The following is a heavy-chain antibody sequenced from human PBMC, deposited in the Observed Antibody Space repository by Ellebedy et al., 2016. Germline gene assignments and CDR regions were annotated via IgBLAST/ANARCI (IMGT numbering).Heavy chain of an antibody. CDR1: GYTLTSYG. J-gene: IGHJ5*02. Sequence: ASVKVSCKASGYTLTSYGISWVRQAPGQGLEWMGWISAYNGNTNYAQKLQGRVTMTTDTSTSTAYMELRSLRSDDTAVYYCAREIRDGYNYDWFDPWGQGTLVTVSS. CDR2: ISAYNGNT. D-gene: IGHD5-24*01. V-gene: IGHV1-18*01. CDR3: AREIRDGYNYDWFDP.